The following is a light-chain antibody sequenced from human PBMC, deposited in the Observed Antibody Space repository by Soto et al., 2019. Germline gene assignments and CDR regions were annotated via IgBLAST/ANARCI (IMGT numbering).Light chain of an antibody. V-gene: IGLV2-14*01. J-gene: IGLJ2*01. CDR2: EVT. Sequence: QSVLTQPASMSGSPGQSITISCTGTSGDIGSYTYVSWYQQYPGKAPKLLISEVTNRPSGVSNRFSGSKSGNTASLTISGLQAEDEAHYYCSSYTTNSPPVVFGGGTKLTVL. CDR3: SSYTTNSPPVV. CDR1: SGDIGSYTY.